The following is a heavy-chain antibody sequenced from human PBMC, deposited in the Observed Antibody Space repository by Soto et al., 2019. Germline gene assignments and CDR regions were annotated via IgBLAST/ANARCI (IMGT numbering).Heavy chain of an antibody. CDR2: ISSSSSYI. V-gene: IGHV3-21*01. Sequence: GGSLRLSCAASGFTFSSYSMNWVRQAPGKGLEWVSSISSSSSYIYYADSVKGRFTISRDNAKNSLYLQMNSLRAEDTAVYYCERETQGYGMDVWGQGTTVTVYS. J-gene: IGHJ6*02. CDR1: GFTFSSYS. CDR3: ERETQGYGMDV.